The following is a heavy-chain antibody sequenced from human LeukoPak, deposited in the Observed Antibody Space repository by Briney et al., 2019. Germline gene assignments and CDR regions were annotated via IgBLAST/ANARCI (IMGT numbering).Heavy chain of an antibody. CDR1: GGSISSYY. D-gene: IGHD6-25*01. CDR3: ACTPGAARFDP. V-gene: IGHV4-59*08. J-gene: IGHJ5*02. Sequence: SETLSLTCTVSGGSISSYYWSWIRQPPGKGLEWIGYIYYSGSTNYNPSLKSRVTISVDMSKNQFSLKLTSVAAADTAVYYCACTPGAARFDPWGQGTLVTVSS. CDR2: IYYSGST.